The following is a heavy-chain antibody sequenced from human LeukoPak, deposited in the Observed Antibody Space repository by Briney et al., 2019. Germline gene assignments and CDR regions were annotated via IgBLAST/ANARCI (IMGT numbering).Heavy chain of an antibody. J-gene: IGHJ4*02. CDR3: ARHPSYYYGSGSYSRLSVSVFDY. V-gene: IGHV4-34*01. CDR2: INHSGST. D-gene: IGHD3-10*01. CDR1: GGSFSGYY. Sequence: PSETLSLTCAVYGGSFSGYYWSWIRQPPGKGLEWIGEINHSGSTNYNPSLKSRVTISVDTSKNQFSLKLSSVTAADTAVYYCARHPSYYYGSGSYSRLSVSVFDYWGQGTLVTVSS.